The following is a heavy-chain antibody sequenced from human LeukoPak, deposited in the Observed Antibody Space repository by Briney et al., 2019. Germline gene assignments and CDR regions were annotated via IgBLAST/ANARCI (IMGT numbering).Heavy chain of an antibody. CDR1: GFTFSSYG. CDR2: ISGSGGST. J-gene: IGHJ4*02. D-gene: IGHD3-22*01. Sequence: PGGSLRLSCAASGFTFSSYGMSWVRQAPGKGLEWVSAISGSGGSTYYADSVKGRFTISRDNSKNTLYLRMNSLRAEDTAVYYCAKDLRRGYYYDSSGSPGGFDYWGQGTLVTVSS. V-gene: IGHV3-23*01. CDR3: AKDLRRGYYYDSSGSPGGFDY.